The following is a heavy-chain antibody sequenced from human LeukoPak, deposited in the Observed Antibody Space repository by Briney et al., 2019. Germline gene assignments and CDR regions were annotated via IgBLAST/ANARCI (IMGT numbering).Heavy chain of an antibody. J-gene: IGHJ5*02. CDR2: IYYTGST. CDR1: GGSISGYF. Sequence: SETLSLTCAVSGGSISGYFWSWSRQPPGKGLEWIGYIYYTGSTIYNPSLRSRVTISVDTSKNQFSLKLSSVTAADTAVYYCARGHMFDPWGQGTLVTVSS. V-gene: IGHV4-59*01. CDR3: ARGHMFDP.